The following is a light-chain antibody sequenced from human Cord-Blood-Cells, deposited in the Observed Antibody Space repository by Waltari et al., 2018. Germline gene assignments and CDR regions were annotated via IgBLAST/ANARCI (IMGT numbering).Light chain of an antibody. J-gene: IGLJ1*01. Sequence: QSALTQPASVSGSPGQSITISCTGTSSDVGGYNYVSWYQQHPGKAPKLLVYEVSNRPAGVSNRVAGSKSGNTGSLTISGLQAEDEADYYCSSYTSSSTYVFGTGTKVTVL. CDR1: SSDVGGYNY. CDR3: SSYTSSSTYV. V-gene: IGLV2-14*01. CDR2: EVS.